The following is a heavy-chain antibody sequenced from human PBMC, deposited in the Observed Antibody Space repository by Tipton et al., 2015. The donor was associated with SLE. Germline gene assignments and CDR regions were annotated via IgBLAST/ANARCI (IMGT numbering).Heavy chain of an antibody. CDR3: ARHRRTERVGWLGLVY. D-gene: IGHD6-19*01. V-gene: IGHV1-18*04. J-gene: IGHJ4*02. Sequence: QLVQSGPEVKKPGASVKVSCKASGYTFTSYGISWVRQAPGQGLEWMGWISAYNGNTNYAQKLQGRVTMTTDTSTSTAYMELRSLRSDDTAVYFCARHRRTERVGWLGLVYWVQRTLVTVSS. CDR1: GYTFTSYG. CDR2: ISAYNGNT.